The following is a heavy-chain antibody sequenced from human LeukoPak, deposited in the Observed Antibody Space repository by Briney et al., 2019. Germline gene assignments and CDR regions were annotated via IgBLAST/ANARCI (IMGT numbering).Heavy chain of an antibody. Sequence: PSETLSLTCTVSGGSISSSSYYWGWIRRPPGKGLEWIGSIYYSGSTYYNPSLKSRVTISVDTSKNQFSLKLSSVTAADTAVYYCARSYHSSSWYGNWFDPWGQGTLVTVSS. J-gene: IGHJ5*02. CDR1: GGSISSSSYY. CDR3: ARSYHSSSWYGNWFDP. V-gene: IGHV4-39*07. D-gene: IGHD6-13*01. CDR2: IYYSGST.